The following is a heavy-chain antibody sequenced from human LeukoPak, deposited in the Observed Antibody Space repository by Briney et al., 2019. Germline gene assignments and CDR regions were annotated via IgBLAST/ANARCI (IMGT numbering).Heavy chain of an antibody. J-gene: IGHJ4*02. D-gene: IGHD3-22*01. CDR2: VSADGSNT. CDR3: ASGAVDSSGYFDS. Sequence: GVYQRLSCAASGVTFSRFSMHWVRQATGKGLVWVSRVSADGSNTNYADSVKGRFSISRDNAKNTLYLQMNSLRAEDTAVYYCASGAVDSSGYFDSWGQGTLVTVSS. CDR1: GVTFSRFS. V-gene: IGHV3-74*01.